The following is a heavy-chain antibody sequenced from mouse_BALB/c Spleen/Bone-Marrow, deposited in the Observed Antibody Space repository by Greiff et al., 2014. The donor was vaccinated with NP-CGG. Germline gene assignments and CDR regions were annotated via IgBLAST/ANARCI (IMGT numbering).Heavy chain of an antibody. J-gene: IGHJ3*01. Sequence: VQLQQSGPGLVAPSQSLPITCTVSEFSLTSYGVHWVRQPPGKGLEWLGVIWAGGSTNYNSALMSRLSISKDNSKSQVFLKMNNLQTDDTAMYYCARGGSSRAWFAYWGQGTLVTVSA. CDR1: EFSLTSYG. V-gene: IGHV2-9*02. CDR3: ARGGSSRAWFAY. CDR2: IWAGGST. D-gene: IGHD1-1*01.